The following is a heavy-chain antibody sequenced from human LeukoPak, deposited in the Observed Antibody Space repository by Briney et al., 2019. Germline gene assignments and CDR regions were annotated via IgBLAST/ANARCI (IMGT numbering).Heavy chain of an antibody. Sequence: SETLSLTCTVSGGSISSSSYYCGWIRQPPGKGLEWIGSIYYSGSTYYNPSLKSRVTISVDTSKNQFSLKLSSVTAADTAVYYCARVGYSGYDWGIDYWGQGTLVTVSS. J-gene: IGHJ4*02. CDR2: IYYSGST. CDR3: ARVGYSGYDWGIDY. V-gene: IGHV4-39*07. CDR1: GGSISSSSYY. D-gene: IGHD5-12*01.